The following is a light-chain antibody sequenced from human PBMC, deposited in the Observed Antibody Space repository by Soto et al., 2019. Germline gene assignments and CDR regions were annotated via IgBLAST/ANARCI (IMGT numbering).Light chain of an antibody. CDR1: QNIGVY. CDR2: AAS. CDR3: HQTAANPWT. Sequence: DIQMTQSPSSLSASVGDRVTITCRASQNIGVYLNWYQKKPGKALKLLIHAASSLHSGVPSTFSGSGSGTDFALTISSLQPEDFATYYCHQTAANPWTFAQGTKVDIK. V-gene: IGKV1-39*01. J-gene: IGKJ1*01.